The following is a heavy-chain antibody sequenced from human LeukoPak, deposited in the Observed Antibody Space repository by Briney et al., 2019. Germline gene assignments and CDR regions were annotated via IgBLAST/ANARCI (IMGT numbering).Heavy chain of an antibody. Sequence: PGGSLRLSCEASGFIFSNYDMRWVRQAPGEGLEWVSYISASRRYINYADSVKGRFTISRDNAKNALYLQMNSLRAEDTGIYFCANTVAGWDHDSWGQGTLVTVSS. CDR2: ISASRRYI. D-gene: IGHD6-19*01. CDR1: GFIFSNYD. V-gene: IGHV3-21*06. CDR3: ANTVAGWDHDS. J-gene: IGHJ5*02.